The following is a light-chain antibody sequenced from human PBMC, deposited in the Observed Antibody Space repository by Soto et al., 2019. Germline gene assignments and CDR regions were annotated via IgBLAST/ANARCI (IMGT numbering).Light chain of an antibody. V-gene: IGKV3-15*01. CDR3: QQYHNWPPLT. J-gene: IGKJ4*01. CDR1: QSVSSN. Sequence: EIVMTQSPATLSVSPGERATLSCRASQSVSSNLAWYQQKPGQAPRLLIYDASTRATGIPARFSGRGSGTEFTLTISSLQSEEFAFYYCQQYHNWPPLTFGGGTKVEIK. CDR2: DAS.